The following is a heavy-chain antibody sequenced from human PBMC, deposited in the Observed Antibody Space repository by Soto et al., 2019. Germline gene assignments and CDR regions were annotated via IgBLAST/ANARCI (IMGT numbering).Heavy chain of an antibody. CDR3: ARVPRYTSDIVEVPAVMFDDWFVP. Sequence: QVQLVQSGAEVKKPGASVKVSCKASGYTFSSYAVQWVRQAPGQSLEWIGWIHAGNGDTKWSQKFHGRVTLTRDTTANTAYMDLSSLRSEDTAVYYCARVPRYTSDIVEVPAVMFDDWFVPWGQGTLVTVSS. V-gene: IGHV1-3*01. D-gene: IGHD2-2*01. J-gene: IGHJ5*02. CDR2: IHAGNGDT. CDR1: GYTFSSYA.